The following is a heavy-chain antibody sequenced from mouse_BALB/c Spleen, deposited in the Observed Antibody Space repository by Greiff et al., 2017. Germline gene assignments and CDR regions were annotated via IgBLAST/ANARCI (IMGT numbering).Heavy chain of an antibody. CDR3: ASITTVVAYVFYAMDY. Sequence: VQLKESGPSLVKPSQTLSLTCSVTGDSITSGYWNWIRKFPGNKLEYMGYISYSGSTYYNPSLKSRISITRDTSKNQYYLQLNSVTTEDTATYYCASITTVVAYVFYAMDYWGQGTSVTVSS. D-gene: IGHD1-1*01. J-gene: IGHJ4*01. CDR1: GDSITSGY. V-gene: IGHV3-8*02. CDR2: ISYSGST.